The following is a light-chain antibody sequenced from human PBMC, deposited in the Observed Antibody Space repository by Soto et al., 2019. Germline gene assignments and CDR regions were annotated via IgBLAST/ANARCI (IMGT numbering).Light chain of an antibody. CDR1: QSVKGN. V-gene: IGKV3-15*01. CDR3: QQYYIWLT. CDR2: DAS. Sequence: EIVLTQSPATLSVSPGERGTLSCRASQSVKGNLAWYKQKPGQAPRLLIYDASTRATGVPARFSGSGSGTEFTLTIRSLQAEDFAIYYCQQYYIWLTFGGGTKVEIK. J-gene: IGKJ4*01.